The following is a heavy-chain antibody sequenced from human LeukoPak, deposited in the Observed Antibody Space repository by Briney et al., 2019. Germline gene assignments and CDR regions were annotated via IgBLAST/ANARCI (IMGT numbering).Heavy chain of an antibody. V-gene: IGHV3-30-3*01. CDR2: ISYDGSNK. Sequence: GGSLRLSCAASGFTFSSYAMHWVRQAPGKGLEWVAVISYDGSNKYYADSVKGRFTISRDNSKNTLYLQMNSLRAEDTAVYYCAKGSHSYGYDYWGQGTLVTVSS. J-gene: IGHJ4*02. D-gene: IGHD5-18*01. CDR3: AKGSHSYGYDY. CDR1: GFTFSSYA.